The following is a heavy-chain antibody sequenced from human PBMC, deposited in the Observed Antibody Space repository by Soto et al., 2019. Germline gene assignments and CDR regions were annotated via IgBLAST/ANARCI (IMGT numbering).Heavy chain of an antibody. J-gene: IGHJ4*02. CDR1: GGSITSSY. V-gene: IGHV4-59*01. CDR3: AGVDTSTAWGFDD. Sequence: QVQLQESGPGLVKPSETLSLTCTVSGGSITSSYWNWIRQPPGKGLEWIGYIYHSGSPNYNPSLNGRFTMSIDTSKNQFSLRLTSVAAADTAVYYCAGVDTSTAWGFDDGGQGTLVTVSS. D-gene: IGHD5-18*01. CDR2: IYHSGSP.